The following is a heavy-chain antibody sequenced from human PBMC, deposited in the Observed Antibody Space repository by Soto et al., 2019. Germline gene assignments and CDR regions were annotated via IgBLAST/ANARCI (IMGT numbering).Heavy chain of an antibody. CDR2: ISWNSGSI. J-gene: IGHJ4*02. CDR1: GFTFDDYA. V-gene: IGHV3-9*01. CDR3: AKDRTGTTVLDY. Sequence: EVQLVESGGGLVQPGRSLRLSGAASGFTFDDYAMHWVRQAPGKGLEWVSGISWNSGSIGYADSVKGRFTISRDNAKNSLYLQMNSLRAEDTALYYCAKDRTGTTVLDYWGQGTLVTVSS. D-gene: IGHD1-7*01.